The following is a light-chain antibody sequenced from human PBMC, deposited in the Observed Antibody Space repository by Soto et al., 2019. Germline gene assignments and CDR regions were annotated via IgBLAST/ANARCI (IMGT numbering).Light chain of an antibody. J-gene: IGKJ5*01. V-gene: IGKV2-28*01. Sequence: DVVLTQSPLSLSVSPGEPASISCRYSQSLLHRNGYISFDWYLQRPGQSPQLLIYLGSNRASGVPDRFSGTGSVTEFTLKISRVEPEDVGVYYCMQAVQIPITFGQGTRLEIK. CDR2: LGS. CDR1: QSLLHRNGYIS. CDR3: MQAVQIPIT.